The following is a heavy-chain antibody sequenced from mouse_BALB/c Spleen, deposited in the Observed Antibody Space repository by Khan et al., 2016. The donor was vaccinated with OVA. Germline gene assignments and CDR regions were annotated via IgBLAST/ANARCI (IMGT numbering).Heavy chain of an antibody. CDR2: ITTYTGDT. J-gene: IGHJ4*01. CDR1: GYTFTDYG. CDR3: ARLTLRLDY. D-gene: IGHD1-1*01. V-gene: IGHV1S137*01. Sequence: QVQLQQSGPELVRPGVSVKISCKGSGYTFTDYGMHWVRQSPAKSLEWIGVITTYTGDTNYNQKFKGKATMTVDKSSSTAYMELARLTSEDSAIYYCARLTLRLDYWGQGTSVTVSA.